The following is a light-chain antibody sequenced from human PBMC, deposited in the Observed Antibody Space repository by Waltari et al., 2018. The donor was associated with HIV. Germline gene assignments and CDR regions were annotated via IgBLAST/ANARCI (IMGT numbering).Light chain of an antibody. Sequence: QSVLPQPPSVSGAPGQRASTSSPASTSNLAAGFDAHWYQQLPGAAPRLLIYDTNTRPSGFPGRFSGSRSGTSASLAIAVLQGDDGADDYCQSFESDLTAVVFGVETKLTVL. CDR2: DTN. CDR3: QSFESDLTAVV. V-gene: IGLV1-40*01. CDR1: TSNLAAGFD. J-gene: IGLJ2*01.